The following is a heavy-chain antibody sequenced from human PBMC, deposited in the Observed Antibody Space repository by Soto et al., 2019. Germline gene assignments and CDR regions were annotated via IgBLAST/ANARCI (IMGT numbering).Heavy chain of an antibody. CDR1: GFTFGDYA. J-gene: IGHJ5*02. Sequence: GVLRLSCTASGFTFGDYAMSWVRQAPGKGLEWVGFIRSKAYGGTTEYAASVKGRFTISRDDSKSIAYLQMNSLKTEDTAVYYCTRTSYTYYYDSSGYWGWFDPWGQGTLVTVSS. V-gene: IGHV3-49*04. CDR3: TRTSYTYYYDSSGYWGWFDP. D-gene: IGHD3-22*01. CDR2: IRSKAYGGTT.